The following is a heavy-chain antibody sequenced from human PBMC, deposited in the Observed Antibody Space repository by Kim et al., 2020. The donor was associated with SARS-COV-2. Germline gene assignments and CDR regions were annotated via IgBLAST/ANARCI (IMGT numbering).Heavy chain of an antibody. D-gene: IGHD4-17*01. CDR3: ATHIPYGNKHFDS. Sequence: SVKVSCKASGDIFSSSALSWVRQTPGQGLEWMGVIIPFFKTINYAPKFQDRVTITADGSTSTVYLELASLRSDDTAVYYCATHIPYGNKHFDSWGHGTLVTVSS. CDR2: IIPFFKTI. CDR1: GDIFSSSA. V-gene: IGHV1-69*13. J-gene: IGHJ4*03.